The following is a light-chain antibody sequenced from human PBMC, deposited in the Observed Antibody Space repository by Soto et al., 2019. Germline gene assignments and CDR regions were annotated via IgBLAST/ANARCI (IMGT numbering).Light chain of an antibody. V-gene: IGKV1-27*01. J-gene: IGKJ5*01. CDR1: QDISVY. Sequence: DIQMTQSPSSLSASVGDRDTITCRASQDISVYLARYQQNPGKVPKLLIYAASTLQSGVPSRFSGSGSGTDFTLTICSLQPEDVATYYCQKYSTAPLTFGQGTRLEI. CDR2: AAS. CDR3: QKYSTAPLT.